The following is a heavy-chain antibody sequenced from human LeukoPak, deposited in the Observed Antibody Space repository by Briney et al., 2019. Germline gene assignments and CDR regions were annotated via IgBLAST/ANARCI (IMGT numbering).Heavy chain of an antibody. Sequence: SETLSLTRPLSRGSLRSSNSYWGWLRQPPGKGLEWIGSIYYSGSTYYNPSLKSRVTISLDTSKNQFSLKVSSVTAADAAVYYCARHWSGVDYWGQGTLVTVSS. D-gene: IGHD3-3*01. CDR1: RGSLRSSNSY. V-gene: IGHV4-39*01. CDR2: IYYSGST. J-gene: IGHJ4*02. CDR3: ARHWSGVDY.